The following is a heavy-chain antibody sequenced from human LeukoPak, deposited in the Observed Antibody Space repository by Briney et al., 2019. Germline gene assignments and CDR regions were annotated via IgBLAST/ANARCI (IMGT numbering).Heavy chain of an antibody. V-gene: IGHV3-21*04. CDR2: ISSSSSNI. D-gene: IGHD3-10*01. CDR1: GFTFSSYS. Sequence: PGGSLRHSCAASGFTFSSYSMNWVPPAPGEGLEWVSSISSSSSNIDYADSVKGRFTISRDNSKNTLYLQMNSLRAEDTAVYYCASPRGYYGSGMDVWGKGTTVTISS. CDR3: ASPRGYYGSGMDV. J-gene: IGHJ6*03.